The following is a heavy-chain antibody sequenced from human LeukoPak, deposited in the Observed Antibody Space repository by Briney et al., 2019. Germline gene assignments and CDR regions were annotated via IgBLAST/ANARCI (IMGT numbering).Heavy chain of an antibody. Sequence: QPGGSLRLPCAASGLTVSRNYMSWVRQAPGKGLESVSVIYSGGSTYYAESARGRFTISRDNSKNTLYLQMNSLRVEDTAVYYCARVGGHWGQGALVTVSS. CDR2: IYSGGST. J-gene: IGHJ4*02. CDR1: GLTVSRNY. CDR3: ARVGGH. D-gene: IGHD3-10*01. V-gene: IGHV3-53*01.